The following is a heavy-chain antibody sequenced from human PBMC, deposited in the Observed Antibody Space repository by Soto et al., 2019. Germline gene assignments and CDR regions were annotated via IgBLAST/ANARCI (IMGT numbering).Heavy chain of an antibody. CDR2: ISSSGGTV. V-gene: IGHV3-11*01. CDR3: ARDPRPLSMPRGLLNWFDP. CDR1: GFTFRDYY. J-gene: IGHJ5*02. D-gene: IGHD2-2*01. Sequence: GGSLRLSCAASGFTFRDYYMSWIRQAPGKRLEWVSYISSSGGTVYYADSVKGRFTISRDNAKNSLYLQMYSLRAEDTAIYYCARDPRPLSMPRGLLNWFDPWGQGTLVTVSS.